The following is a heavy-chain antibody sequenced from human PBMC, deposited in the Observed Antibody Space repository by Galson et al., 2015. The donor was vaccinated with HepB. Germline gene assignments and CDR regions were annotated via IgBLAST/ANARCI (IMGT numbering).Heavy chain of an antibody. CDR1: GFTFSSYA. Sequence: SLRLSCAASGFTFSSYAMHWVRQAPGKGLEWVAVISYDGSNKYYADSVKGRFTISRDTSKNTLYLQMNSLRAENTAVSYCARGTCEYCRGDCYLDAFDIWGQGTMVTVSS. V-gene: IGHV3-30-3*01. CDR2: ISYDGSNK. CDR3: ARGTCEYCRGDCYLDAFDI. J-gene: IGHJ3*02. D-gene: IGHD2-21*02.